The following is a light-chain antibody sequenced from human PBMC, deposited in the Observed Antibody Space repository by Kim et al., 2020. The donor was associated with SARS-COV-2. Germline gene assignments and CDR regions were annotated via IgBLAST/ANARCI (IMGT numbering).Light chain of an antibody. V-gene: IGKV1-39*01. Sequence: DIQMTQSPSSLYASVGDTVIITCRASQNINIYLNWYHHKPPGKAPKVLVYAASKLHAWAPVRFSGSGSGTDFTLTISSLEPEDFGTYYCQQSYSSPITFGQGTRVEIK. CDR3: QQSYSSPIT. CDR1: QNINIY. J-gene: IGKJ5*01. CDR2: AAS.